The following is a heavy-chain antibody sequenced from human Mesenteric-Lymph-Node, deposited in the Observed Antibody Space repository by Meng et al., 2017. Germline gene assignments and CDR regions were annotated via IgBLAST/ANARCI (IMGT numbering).Heavy chain of an antibody. CDR1: GYSFSDYA. J-gene: IGHJ2*01. CDR2: INTNTGKS. V-gene: IGHV7-4-1*02. CDR3: ARRPGGSWYFDL. Sequence: ASVKVSCKASGYSFSDYAMNWVRQAPGQGLEWMGWINTNTGKSAYAQDFTGRFVFSVDTSVSTAYLQISSLQAEDTAVYYCARRPGGSWYFDLWGRGTLVTVSS. D-gene: IGHD3-10*01.